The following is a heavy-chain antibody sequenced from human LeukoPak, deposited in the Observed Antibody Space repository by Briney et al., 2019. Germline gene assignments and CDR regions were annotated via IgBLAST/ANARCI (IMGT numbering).Heavy chain of an antibody. CDR3: ARGGEPVGFDY. D-gene: IGHD1-26*01. CDR2: ISSSSSYI. V-gene: IGHV3-21*01. J-gene: IGHJ4*02. CDR1: GFIFSSYS. Sequence: GGSLRLSCAASGFIFSSYSMNWVRQAPGQGLEWVSSISSSSSYIYYADSVKGRFTISRDNAKNSLSLQMNSLRAEDTVVYYCARGGEPVGFDYWGQGTLVTVSS.